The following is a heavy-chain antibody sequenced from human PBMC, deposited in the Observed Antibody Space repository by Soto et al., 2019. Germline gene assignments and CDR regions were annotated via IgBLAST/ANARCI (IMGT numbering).Heavy chain of an antibody. V-gene: IGHV6-1*01. Sequence: SQTLSLTCAISGXSVSSNSAAWNWIRQSPSRGLEWLGRTYYRSKWYNDYAVSVKSRITINPDTSKNQFSLQLNSVTPEDTAVYYCARERRTGSYRNYYYGMDVWGQGTTVTVSS. CDR2: TYYRSKWYN. CDR3: ARERRTGSYRNYYYGMDV. J-gene: IGHJ6*02. D-gene: IGHD3-16*02. CDR1: GXSVSSNSAA.